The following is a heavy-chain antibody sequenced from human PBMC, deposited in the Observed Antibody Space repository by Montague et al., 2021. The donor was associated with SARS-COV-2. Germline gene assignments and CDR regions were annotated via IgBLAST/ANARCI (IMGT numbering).Heavy chain of an antibody. CDR2: TYYRTKWFN. V-gene: IGHV6-1*01. J-gene: IGHJ3*01. D-gene: IGHD1-1*01. Sequence: CAISGDSVARHRASWDGHRHAPSSGLELLGRTYYRTKWFNDYSVSVSSRITIDPDTSKNVFSHHLRSVTPEDTAVYFCARTTALAASADGLDVWGPGTLISVSS. CDR3: ARTTALAASADGLDV. CDR1: GDSVARHRAS.